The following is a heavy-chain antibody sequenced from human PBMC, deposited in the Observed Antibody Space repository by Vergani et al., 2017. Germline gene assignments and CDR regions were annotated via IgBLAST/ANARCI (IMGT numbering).Heavy chain of an antibody. Sequence: QVQLVQSGAEVKKPGASVKVSCKASGYTFTSYDINWVRQATGQGLEWMGWMNPNSGNTGYAQKFQGRVTMTRNTSISTAYMELSSLRSEDTAVYYCARVLVTMIRGPPLDSFQHWGQGTLVTVSS. J-gene: IGHJ1*01. D-gene: IGHD3-10*01. V-gene: IGHV1-8*01. CDR2: MNPNSGNT. CDR3: ARVLVTMIRGPPLDSFQH. CDR1: GYTFTSYD.